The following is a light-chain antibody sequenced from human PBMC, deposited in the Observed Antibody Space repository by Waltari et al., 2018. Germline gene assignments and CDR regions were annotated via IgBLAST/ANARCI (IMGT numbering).Light chain of an antibody. J-gene: IGLJ1*01. CDR3: SSQAGSYTVL. CDR1: GRDVDGYHY. V-gene: IGLV2-11*01. CDR2: DVS. Sequence: QSALTQPASVSGSPGQSVTISCTGIGRDVDGYHYVSWYQQHPGKAPKLIIYDVSKRPSEIPDRFSASKSANTASLTISGLQPEDEADYYCSSQAGSYTVLFGTGTQVTVL.